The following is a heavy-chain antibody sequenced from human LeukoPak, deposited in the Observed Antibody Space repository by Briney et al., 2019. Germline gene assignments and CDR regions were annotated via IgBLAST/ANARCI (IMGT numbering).Heavy chain of an antibody. CDR2: ISSDGSNI. V-gene: IGHV3-30-3*02. J-gene: IGHJ4*02. D-gene: IGHD2-15*01. CDR1: GFTFSSYA. Sequence: GGSLRLSCAASGFTFSSYAMHWVRQAPGKGLEWVAVISSDGSNIYYADSVQGRFTISRDNSKSTLCLQMNSLRAEDTAVYYCAKQLGYCSDGSCYFPYWGQGTLVTVSS. CDR3: AKQLGYCSDGSCYFPY.